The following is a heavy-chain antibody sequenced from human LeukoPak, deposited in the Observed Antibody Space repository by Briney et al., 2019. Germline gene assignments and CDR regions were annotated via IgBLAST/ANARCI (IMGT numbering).Heavy chain of an antibody. D-gene: IGHD3-10*01. CDR2: MNPNSGNT. V-gene: IGHV1-8*01. CDR3: ARGRHYYGSGSSPVDY. CDR1: GYTFTSYD. Sequence: GASVKVSCKASGYTFTSYDINWVRQATGQGLEWTGWMNPNSGNTGYAQKFQGRVTMTRNTSISTAYMELSSLRSEDTAVYYCARGRHYYGSGSSPVDYWGQGTLVTVST. J-gene: IGHJ4*02.